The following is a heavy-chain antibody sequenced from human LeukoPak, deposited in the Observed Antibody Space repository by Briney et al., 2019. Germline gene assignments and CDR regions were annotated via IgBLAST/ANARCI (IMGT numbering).Heavy chain of an antibody. V-gene: IGHV1-69*06. Sequence: SVKVSCKASGGTFSSNAISWVRQAPGQGLEWMGGIIPIFGTSDYAQNFQGRLTITADKSTSTAYMELSSLRSEDTAVYYCATGYDSSGWDAFDIWGQGTMVTVSS. CDR2: IIPIFGTS. CDR3: ATGYDSSGWDAFDI. D-gene: IGHD3-22*01. J-gene: IGHJ3*02. CDR1: GGTFSSNA.